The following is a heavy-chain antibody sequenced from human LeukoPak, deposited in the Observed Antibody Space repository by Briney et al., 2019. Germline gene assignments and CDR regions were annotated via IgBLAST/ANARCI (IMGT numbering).Heavy chain of an antibody. V-gene: IGHV4-59*01. CDR1: GGSISRYY. D-gene: IGHD3-10*01. CDR3: ARSTLPAHYYGSFVGLPFDP. J-gene: IGHJ5*02. Sequence: SETLSLTCTVSGGSISRYYWSWIRQPPGKGLEWLGYIYYSGSTNYNPSLKSRVTISVDTSKNQFSLKLSSVTAADTAVYYCARSTLPAHYYGSFVGLPFDPWGQGTLVTVSS. CDR2: IYYSGST.